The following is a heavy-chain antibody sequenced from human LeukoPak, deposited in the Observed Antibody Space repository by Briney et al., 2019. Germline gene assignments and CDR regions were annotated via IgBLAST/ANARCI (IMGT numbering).Heavy chain of an antibody. V-gene: IGHV3-30*18. D-gene: IGHD6-13*01. J-gene: IGHJ4*02. CDR3: AKDRETTASGTFDY. CDR2: ISEDGRHK. Sequence: GGSLRLSCAASGFTFSSYWMHYVRQAPGKGLEWVAVISEDGRHKNYADSVKGRFTISRDNSNNTLYLQMNSLRAEDTGVYYCAKDRETTASGTFDYWGQGTLVTVSS. CDR1: GFTFSSYW.